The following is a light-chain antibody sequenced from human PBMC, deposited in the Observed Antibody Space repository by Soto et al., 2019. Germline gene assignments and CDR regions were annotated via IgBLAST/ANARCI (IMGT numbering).Light chain of an antibody. CDR2: GS. J-gene: IGKJ1*01. CDR3: QQYNWWPWT. CDR1: ESISSD. V-gene: IGKV3-15*01. Sequence: EIVMTPPPSTLSVSPGERATLSCRASESISSDLAWYQQKPGQAPRLLIYGSTRATGIPARFSGSGSGTEFTLTISSLQSEDSALYYCQQYNWWPWTFGQGTKVDVK.